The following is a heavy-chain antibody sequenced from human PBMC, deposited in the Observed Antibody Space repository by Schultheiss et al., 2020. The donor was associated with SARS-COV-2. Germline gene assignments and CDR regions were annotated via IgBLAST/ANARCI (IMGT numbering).Heavy chain of an antibody. D-gene: IGHD3-10*01. Sequence: SETLSLTCSVSGGSISSYYWSWIRQPPGKGLEWIGYVFYRGGTSYNPSLKSRVTISLDTSKNQFSLKLSSVTAADTAVYYCARSHRRGWFDPWGQGTLVTVSS. CDR2: VFYRGGT. CDR1: GGSISSYY. CDR3: ARSHRRGWFDP. J-gene: IGHJ5*02. V-gene: IGHV4-59*12.